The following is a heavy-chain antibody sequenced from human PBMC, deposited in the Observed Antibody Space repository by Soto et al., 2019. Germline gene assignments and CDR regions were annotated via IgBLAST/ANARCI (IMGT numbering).Heavy chain of an antibody. Sequence: SVKVSCKASGGTFSSYAISWVRQAPGQGLEWMGGIIPIFGTANYAQKFQGRVTITADESTSTAYMELSSLRSEDTAVYYCARAERLAAPRPHNCFDPWGQGTLVTVSS. J-gene: IGHJ5*02. CDR3: ARAERLAAPRPHNCFDP. D-gene: IGHD6-25*01. CDR2: IIPIFGTA. CDR1: GGTFSSYA. V-gene: IGHV1-69*13.